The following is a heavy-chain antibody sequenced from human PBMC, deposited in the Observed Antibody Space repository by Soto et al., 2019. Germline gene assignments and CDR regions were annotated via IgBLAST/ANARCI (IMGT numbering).Heavy chain of an antibody. CDR2: TWYDGSTT. V-gene: IGHV3-33*01. J-gene: IGHJ3*01. CDR3: VRDSEWELTNGFEV. Sequence: QVQLVESGGGVVQPGTSLRLSCAASGFSFSNYGMHWVRQAPGKGLEWVAVTWYDGSTTYYADSVRGRFTVSRDNPKNQLYLQMDSLRDEDTAVYFCVRDSEWELTNGFEVWGQGTTVIVSS. D-gene: IGHD1-7*01. CDR1: GFSFSNYG.